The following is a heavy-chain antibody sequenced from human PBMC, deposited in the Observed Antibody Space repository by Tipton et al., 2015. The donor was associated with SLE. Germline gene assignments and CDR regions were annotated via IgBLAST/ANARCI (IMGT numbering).Heavy chain of an antibody. CDR3: ARGRYYYYGMDV. V-gene: IGHV4-59*01. Sequence: TLSLTCTVSGGSISSYYWSWIRQPPGRGLEWIGYIYYSGNTYYNPSLKSRVTMSVDTSKNQLSLKLSAVTAADTAIYYCARGRYYYYGMDVWGLGTTVTVSS. J-gene: IGHJ6*02. CDR2: IYYSGNT. CDR1: GGSISSYY.